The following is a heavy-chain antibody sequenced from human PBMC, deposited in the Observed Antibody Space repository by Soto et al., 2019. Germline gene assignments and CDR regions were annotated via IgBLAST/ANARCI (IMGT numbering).Heavy chain of an antibody. CDR2: LSGSGTST. J-gene: IGHJ4*02. CDR1: GFSFVNYA. Sequence: EVQLLESGGGLVQPGGSLRLSCAASGFSFVNYAMNWVRQAPGKGLEWVSGLSGSGTSTYYADSVKGRFTISRDNSMDTLFLQVNSLTAHDTAGYYRAKATTTGGWFNPFDSWGQGALVTVSP. D-gene: IGHD6-19*01. CDR3: AKATTTGGWFNPFDS. V-gene: IGHV3-23*01.